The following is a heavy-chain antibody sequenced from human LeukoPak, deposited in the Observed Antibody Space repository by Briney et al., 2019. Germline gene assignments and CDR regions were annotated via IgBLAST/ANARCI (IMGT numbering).Heavy chain of an antibody. Sequence: VASVKVSCKASGGTFSSYAISWVRQAPGQGLEWMGGIIPIFGTANYAQKFQGRVTITTDESTSTAYMELSSLRSDDTAVYYCARAGLNKLRYFDGFVYWGQGTLVTVSS. CDR3: ARAGLNKLRYFDGFVY. D-gene: IGHD3-9*01. CDR1: GGTFSSYA. J-gene: IGHJ4*02. CDR2: IIPIFGTA. V-gene: IGHV1-69*05.